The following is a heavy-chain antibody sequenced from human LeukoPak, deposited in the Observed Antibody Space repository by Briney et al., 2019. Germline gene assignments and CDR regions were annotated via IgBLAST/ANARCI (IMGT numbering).Heavy chain of an antibody. Sequence: GGSLRLSCTGSGFTFSTYWMHWVRQAPGKGLVWVSRINSDEDSTTYADSVKGRFTISRDNAKNTLYLQMNSLRAEDTAVYYCARASGTDRRGYVQIDYWGQGTLVTVSS. D-gene: IGHD3-22*01. V-gene: IGHV3-74*01. CDR3: ARASGTDRRGYVQIDY. CDR1: GFTFSTYW. J-gene: IGHJ4*02. CDR2: INSDEDST.